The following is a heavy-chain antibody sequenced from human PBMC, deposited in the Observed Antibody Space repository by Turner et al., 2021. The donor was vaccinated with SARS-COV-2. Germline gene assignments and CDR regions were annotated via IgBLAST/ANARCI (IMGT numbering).Heavy chain of an antibody. CDR3: ASPVVVTATPNYYGMDV. CDR1: GGSISSSSSH. D-gene: IGHD2-21*02. CDR2: IYYSGST. V-gene: IGHV4-39*01. Sequence: QLQLQESGPGLVKPSETLSLTCTVSGGSISSSSSHWGWIRRPPGKGLEWIGNIYYSGSTYYNPSLKSRVTISVDTSKNQFSLKLGSVTAADTAVYYCASPVVVTATPNYYGMDVWGQGTTVTVSS. J-gene: IGHJ6*02.